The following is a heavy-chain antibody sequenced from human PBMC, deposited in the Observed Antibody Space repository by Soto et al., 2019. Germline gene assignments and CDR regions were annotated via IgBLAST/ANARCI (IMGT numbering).Heavy chain of an antibody. CDR1: GFTFTSSA. Sequence: SVKVSCKASGFTFTSSAVQLVRQARGQRLEWIGWIVVGSGNTNYAQKFQERVTITRDMSTSTAYMELSSLRSEDTAVYYCAASDNYYDSSGSDAFDIWGQGTLVTVSS. J-gene: IGHJ3*02. D-gene: IGHD3-22*01. V-gene: IGHV1-58*01. CDR2: IVVGSGNT. CDR3: AASDNYYDSSGSDAFDI.